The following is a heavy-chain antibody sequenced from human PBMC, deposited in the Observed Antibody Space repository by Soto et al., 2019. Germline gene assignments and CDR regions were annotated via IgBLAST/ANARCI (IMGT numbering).Heavy chain of an antibody. CDR2: ISYDGSNK. D-gene: IGHD2-2*01. V-gene: IGHV3-30*03. Sequence: GGSLRLSCAASGFTFSSYGMHWVRQAPGKGLEWVAVISYDGSNKYYADSVKGRFTISRDNSKNTLYLQMNSLRAEDTAVYYCASPTSCYASFTCPGFHYWGQGTLVTVSS. CDR1: GFTFSSYG. J-gene: IGHJ4*02. CDR3: ASPTSCYASFTCPGFHY.